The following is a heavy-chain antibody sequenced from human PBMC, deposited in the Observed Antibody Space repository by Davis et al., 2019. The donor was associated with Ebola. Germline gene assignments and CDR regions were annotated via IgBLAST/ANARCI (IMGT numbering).Heavy chain of an antibody. V-gene: IGHV1-18*04. Sequence: ASVKVSCKASGYPFTRYGIGWVRQAPGQGLEWMGWIATYNYKTNYAQKVQGRVTVTTDISTRTTYMELRSLGFDDTAVYYCARVGQELAPFDFWGQGTLVTVSS. D-gene: IGHD3-10*01. CDR2: IATYNYKT. CDR1: GYPFTRYG. CDR3: ARVGQELAPFDF. J-gene: IGHJ4*02.